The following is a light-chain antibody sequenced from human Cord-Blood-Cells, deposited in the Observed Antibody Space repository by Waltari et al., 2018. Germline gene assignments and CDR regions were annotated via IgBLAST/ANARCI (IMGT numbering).Light chain of an antibody. CDR3: SSYTSSSTLV. J-gene: IGLJ2*01. CDR2: DGS. V-gene: IGLV2-14*01. Sequence: QSALTQPASVSGSPGQSITISCTGTSSDVGGYNYVSWYQQHPGKAPKLMIYDGSNRPSGVSNRCSGSKSGNTASLTISGLQAEDEADYYCSSYTSSSTLVFGGGTKLTVL. CDR1: SSDVGGYNY.